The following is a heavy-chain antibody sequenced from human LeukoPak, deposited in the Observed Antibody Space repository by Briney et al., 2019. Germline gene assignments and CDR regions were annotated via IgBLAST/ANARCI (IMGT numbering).Heavy chain of an antibody. J-gene: IGHJ4*02. D-gene: IGHD3-22*01. CDR3: ARGGFAYYYDSSGYYYFDY. Sequence: SETLSLTCTVSGGSINYYYWMWIRQPPGKGLEWIGYIYYSGGTHYNPSLKSRVTMLVDTSKNQFSLKLAAVTAADTAVYYCARGGFAYYYDSSGYYYFDYWGQGTLVTVSS. CDR1: GGSINYYY. CDR2: IYYSGGT. V-gene: IGHV4-59*01.